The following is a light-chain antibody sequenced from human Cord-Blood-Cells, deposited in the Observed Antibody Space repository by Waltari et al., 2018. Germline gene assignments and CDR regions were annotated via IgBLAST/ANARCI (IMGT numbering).Light chain of an antibody. Sequence: QSVLTQPPSASGTPGQRVTTSSPGRSSTTGSHCVYWYQQLPGTAPKLLIYRNNQRPSGVPDRFSGSKSGTSASLAISGLRSEDEADYYCAAWDDSLSGPVFGGGTKLTVL. CDR3: AAWDDSLSGPV. V-gene: IGLV1-47*01. CDR1: SSTTGSHC. CDR2: RNN. J-gene: IGLJ3*02.